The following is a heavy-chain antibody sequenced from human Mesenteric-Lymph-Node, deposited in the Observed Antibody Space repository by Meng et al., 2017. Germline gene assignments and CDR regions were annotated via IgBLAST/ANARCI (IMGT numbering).Heavy chain of an antibody. CDR2: IYYSGST. Sequence: GHRKRSGPGLCKPSEPLSLTCTVSGGSISNNYWSWIRQPPGKGLEWIGFIYYSGSTTYNPSLKSRVSISVDTSKNQFSLNLSSVTAADTAVYYCARHLEGYYSSKGYSSFDPWGQGTLVTVSS. D-gene: IGHD2-2*01. CDR1: GGSISNNY. V-gene: IGHV4-59*08. J-gene: IGHJ5*02. CDR3: ARHLEGYYSSKGYSSFDP.